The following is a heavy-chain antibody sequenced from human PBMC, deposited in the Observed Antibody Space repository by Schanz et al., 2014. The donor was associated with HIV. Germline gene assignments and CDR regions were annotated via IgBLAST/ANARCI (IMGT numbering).Heavy chain of an antibody. Sequence: QVQLVQSGAEVKKPGASVKVSCKASGYTFTSYDINWVRQATGQGLEWMGGIIPLFGTTNYAQKFQGRVTLTADESTSTAYMELSSLKSEDTAMYFCASSRPLGLDIDFWGQGTLVTVSS. J-gene: IGHJ4*02. V-gene: IGHV1-69*01. CDR3: ASSRPLGLDIDF. CDR1: GYTFTSYD. D-gene: IGHD5-12*01. CDR2: IIPLFGTT.